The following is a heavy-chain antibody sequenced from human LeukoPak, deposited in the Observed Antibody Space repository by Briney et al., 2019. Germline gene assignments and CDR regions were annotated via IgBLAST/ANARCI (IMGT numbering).Heavy chain of an antibody. D-gene: IGHD3-22*01. J-gene: IGHJ4*02. CDR1: GYTFTGYY. Sequence: ASVKVSCKASGYTFTGYYMHWVRQAPGQGLEWMGWINPNSGGTNYAQKFQGRVTMTRDTSISTAYMELSRLRSDDTAVYYCARGIETYYDSSGYPGYWGQGTLVTVSS. CDR3: ARGIETYYDSSGYPGY. CDR2: INPNSGGT. V-gene: IGHV1-2*02.